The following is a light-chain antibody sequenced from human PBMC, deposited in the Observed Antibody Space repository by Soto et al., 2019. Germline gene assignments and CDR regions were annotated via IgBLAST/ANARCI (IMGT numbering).Light chain of an antibody. CDR1: SSNIGSNY. J-gene: IGLJ2*01. CDR2: SNN. CDR3: AAWDGSLSGPV. Sequence: QSVLTQPPSVSGAPGQTVVISCSGSSSNIGSNYVYWYQQLPGTAPKLLIYSNNQRPSGVPDRFSGSKSGTSASLAISGLRSEDEADYYCAAWDGSLSGPVFGGGTQLTVL. V-gene: IGLV1-47*02.